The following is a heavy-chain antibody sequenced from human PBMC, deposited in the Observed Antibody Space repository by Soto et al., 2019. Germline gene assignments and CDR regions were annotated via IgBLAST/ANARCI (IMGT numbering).Heavy chain of an antibody. J-gene: IGHJ3*02. Sequence: PGGSLRISCAASGFTFSSYSMNWVRQAPGKGLEWVSYISSSSSTIYYADSVKGRFTISRDNAKNSLYLQMNSLRAEDTAVYYCVTTSCIAALSSYDAFDIWGPGTRVTV. CDR2: ISSSSSTI. D-gene: IGHD6-6*01. CDR3: VTTSCIAALSSYDAFDI. CDR1: GFTFSSYS. V-gene: IGHV3-48*01.